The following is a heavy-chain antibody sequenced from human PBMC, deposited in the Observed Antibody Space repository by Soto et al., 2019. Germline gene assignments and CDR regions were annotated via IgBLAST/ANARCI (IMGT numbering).Heavy chain of an antibody. J-gene: IGHJ2*01. CDR2: IWDDGSNK. CDR1: GFTFSSYG. Sequence: QVQLVESGGGVVQPGRSLRLSCAASGFTFSSYGMHWVRQAPGKGLEWVAVIWDDGSNKYYADSVKGRFTISRDNSKNTLYLQMNSLSAEDTAVYYCAREEESGYSSSWDLYQGYCDLWGRGTLVTVSS. D-gene: IGHD6-13*01. CDR3: AREEESGYSSSWDLYQGYCDL. V-gene: IGHV3-33*01.